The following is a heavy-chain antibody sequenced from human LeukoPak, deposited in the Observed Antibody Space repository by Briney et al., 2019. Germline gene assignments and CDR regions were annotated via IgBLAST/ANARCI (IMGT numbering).Heavy chain of an antibody. J-gene: IGHJ6*03. CDR1: GGSISSYY. CDR3: ARSRLAFYYMDV. Sequence: SETLSLTCTVSGGSISSYYWSWIRQPPGKGLEWIGYIYYSGSTIYNPSLKSRVTISVDTSKNHFSLKLSSVTAADTAVYYCARSRLAFYYMDVWGKGTTVTIFS. V-gene: IGHV4-59*01. CDR2: IYYSGST. D-gene: IGHD3-9*01.